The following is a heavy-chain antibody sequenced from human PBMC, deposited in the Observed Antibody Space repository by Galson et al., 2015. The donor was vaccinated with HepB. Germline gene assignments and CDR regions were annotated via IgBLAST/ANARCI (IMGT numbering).Heavy chain of an antibody. CDR3: ARSVGYSYGFDY. Sequence: SVKVSCKASGYTFTSYAMHWVRQAPGQRLEWMGWINAGNGNTKYSQKFQGRVTITRDTSASTAYMELSSLRSEDTAVYYCARSVGYSYGFDYWGQGTLVTVSS. J-gene: IGHJ4*02. V-gene: IGHV1-3*01. CDR1: GYTFTSYA. D-gene: IGHD5-18*01. CDR2: INAGNGNT.